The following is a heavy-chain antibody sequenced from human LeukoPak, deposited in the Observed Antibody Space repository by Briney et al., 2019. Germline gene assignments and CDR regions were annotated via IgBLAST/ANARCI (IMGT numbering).Heavy chain of an antibody. CDR2: IRYDENTK. CDR3: AKENTRDGYRHFHK. D-gene: IGHD5-24*01. V-gene: IGHV3-30*02. J-gene: IGHJ4*02. Sequence: PGGSLRLSCAASGFRFSDYGVQWVRQAPGKGLEWVACIRYDENTKYYGDSVKGRFTVSRDNSKNTLYLQMDRLRADDTAVYYCAKENTRDGYRHFHKWGQGTLVTVSS. CDR1: GFRFSDYG.